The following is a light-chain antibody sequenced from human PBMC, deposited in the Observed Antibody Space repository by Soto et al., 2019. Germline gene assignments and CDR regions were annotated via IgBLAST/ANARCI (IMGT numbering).Light chain of an antibody. CDR3: QVWDSDDVV. CDR2: RDS. CDR1: NIGSKN. V-gene: IGLV3-9*01. J-gene: IGLJ2*01. Sequence: SYELTQPLSVSVALGQTARITCGGNNIGSKNVHWYQQKPGQAPMLVIYRDSYRPSGIPERFSGSNSENTATLTISRAQAGDEADYYCQVWDSDDVVFGGGTKLTVL.